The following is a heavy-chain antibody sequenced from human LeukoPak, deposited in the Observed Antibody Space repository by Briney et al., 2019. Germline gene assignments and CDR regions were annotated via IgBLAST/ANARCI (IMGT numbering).Heavy chain of an antibody. V-gene: IGHV3-30*02. Sequence: GGSLRLSCAASGFTFSSYGMHWVRQAPGKGLEWVAFIRYDGSNKYYADSVKGRFTISRDNSKNTLYLQMNSLRAEDTAVYYCAKGDNDYSNYVVWYWGQGTLVTVSS. J-gene: IGHJ4*02. D-gene: IGHD4-11*01. CDR1: GFTFSSYG. CDR3: AKGDNDYSNYVVWY. CDR2: IRYDGSNK.